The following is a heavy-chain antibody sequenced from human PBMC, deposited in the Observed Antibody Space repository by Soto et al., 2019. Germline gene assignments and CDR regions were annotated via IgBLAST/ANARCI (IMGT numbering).Heavy chain of an antibody. Sequence: SETLSLTCTVSGGSISSYYWSWIRQPPGKGLEWIGYIYYSGSTNYNPSLKSRVTISVDTSKNQFSLKLSSVTVADTAVYYCASAGIAAAGFMDVWGKGTTVTVS. D-gene: IGHD6-13*01. CDR1: GGSISSYY. CDR3: ASAGIAAAGFMDV. J-gene: IGHJ6*03. CDR2: IYYSGST. V-gene: IGHV4-59*01.